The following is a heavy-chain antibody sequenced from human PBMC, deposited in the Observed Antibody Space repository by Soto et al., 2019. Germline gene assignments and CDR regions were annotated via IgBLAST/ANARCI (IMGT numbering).Heavy chain of an antibody. Sequence: GGSLRLSCAASGFAFSNACINWVRQAPGKGLEWVGRIKSKTDGGTTDFAAPVRGRFAISRDDSKNMVYMQMNSLKTEDTAVYYCTTDSYITMTVLRFDYWGHGTLVTVSS. CDR2: IKSKTDGGTT. V-gene: IGHV3-15*07. CDR1: GFAFSNAC. CDR3: TTDSYITMTVLRFDY. D-gene: IGHD3-22*01. J-gene: IGHJ4*01.